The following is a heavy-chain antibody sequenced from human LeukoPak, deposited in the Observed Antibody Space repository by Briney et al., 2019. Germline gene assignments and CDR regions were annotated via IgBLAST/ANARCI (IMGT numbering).Heavy chain of an antibody. CDR3: ATGYCSGGSCDFDS. D-gene: IGHD2-15*01. CDR2: ISSSGSNV. J-gene: IGHJ4*02. CDR1: GFTFSDYY. Sequence: PGGSLRLSCAASGFTFSDYYMSWIRQAPGKGLEWVSYISSSGSNVFYVDSVKGRFTISRDNSENSLYLQMNTLRVEDTAVYFCATGYCSGGSCDFDSWGQGTVVTVSS. V-gene: IGHV3-11*01.